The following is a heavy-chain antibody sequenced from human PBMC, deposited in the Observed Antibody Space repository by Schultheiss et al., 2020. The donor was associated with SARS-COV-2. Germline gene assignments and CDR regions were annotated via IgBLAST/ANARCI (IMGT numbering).Heavy chain of an antibody. D-gene: IGHD2-2*01. V-gene: IGHV4-59*01. CDR3: ARAAVPAYYYYGMDV. J-gene: IGHJ6*02. CDR1: GGSISSYY. CDR2: IYYSGST. Sequence: SETLSLTCTVSGGSISSYYWSWIRQPPGKGLEWIGYIYYSGSTNYNPSLKSRVTISVDTSKNQFSLKLSSVTAADTAVYYCARAAVPAYYYYGMDVWGQGTTVTVSS.